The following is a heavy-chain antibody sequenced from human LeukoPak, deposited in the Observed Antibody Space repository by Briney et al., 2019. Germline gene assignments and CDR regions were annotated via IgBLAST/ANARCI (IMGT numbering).Heavy chain of an antibody. V-gene: IGHV3-74*01. Sequence: PGGSLRLSCAASGFTFSSYWMHWVRQAPGKGLVWVSRINSDGSSTSYADSVKGRFTISRDNAENTLYLQMNSLRAEDTAVYYCARDDLAYCGGDCLIDYWGQGTLVTVSS. J-gene: IGHJ4*02. CDR3: ARDDLAYCGGDCLIDY. D-gene: IGHD2-21*02. CDR1: GFTFSSYW. CDR2: INSDGSST.